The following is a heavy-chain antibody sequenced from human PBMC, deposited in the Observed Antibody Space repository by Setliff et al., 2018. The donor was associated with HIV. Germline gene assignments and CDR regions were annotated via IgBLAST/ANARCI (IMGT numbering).Heavy chain of an antibody. J-gene: IGHJ4*02. CDR2: ISGSGTTT. D-gene: IGHD2-15*01. CDR3: AKMVGGSRSSGSCYFDY. Sequence: PGGSLRLSCAASGFTFSTYAMSWVRQAPGKGLEWVSVISGSGTTTYYADSVKGRLTISRDNSKNTVYLQMNSLRAEDTAIYYCAKMVGGSRSSGSCYFDYWGQGTLVTVSS. V-gene: IGHV3-23*01. CDR1: GFTFSTYA.